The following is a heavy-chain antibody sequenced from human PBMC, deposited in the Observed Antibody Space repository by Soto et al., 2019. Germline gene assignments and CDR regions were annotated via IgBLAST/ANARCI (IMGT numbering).Heavy chain of an antibody. J-gene: IGHJ4*02. CDR1: GFTFNSYA. Sequence: PGGSLRLSCAASGFTFNSYAMNWVRQAPGKGLEWVAVISYDGSNKYYADSVKGRFTISRDNAKNSLYLQMNSLRAEDTAVYYCARYSSSSHWGQGTLVTVSS. V-gene: IGHV3-30-3*01. D-gene: IGHD6-6*01. CDR2: ISYDGSNK. CDR3: ARYSSSSH.